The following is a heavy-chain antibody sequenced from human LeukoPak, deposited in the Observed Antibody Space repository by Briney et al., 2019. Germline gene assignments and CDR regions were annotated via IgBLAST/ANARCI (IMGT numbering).Heavy chain of an antibody. CDR2: INPNSGGT. V-gene: IGHV1-2*02. J-gene: IGHJ6*03. CDR1: GYTFTNYD. D-gene: IGHD4-17*01. CDR3: ATATVTTTYYYMDV. Sequence: GASMKVSCKASGYTFTNYDINWVRQAPGQGLEWMGWINPNSGGTNYAQKFQGRVTMTRDTSISTAYMELSRLRSDDTAVYYCATATVTTTYYYMDVWGKGTTVTVSS.